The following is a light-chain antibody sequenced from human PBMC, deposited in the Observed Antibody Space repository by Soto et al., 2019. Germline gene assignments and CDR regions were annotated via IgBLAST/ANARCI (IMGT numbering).Light chain of an antibody. Sequence: EVVLTQSPATLSLSPGDRATLSCRASQSVSSHFAWYQQKPGQAPRLLIYDASNRATGIPDRFSGSGSGTDFTLTISRLEPEDFAVYYCQKRSNWPPWTFGQGTKVDIK. CDR1: QSVSSH. CDR3: QKRSNWPPWT. V-gene: IGKV3-11*01. J-gene: IGKJ1*01. CDR2: DAS.